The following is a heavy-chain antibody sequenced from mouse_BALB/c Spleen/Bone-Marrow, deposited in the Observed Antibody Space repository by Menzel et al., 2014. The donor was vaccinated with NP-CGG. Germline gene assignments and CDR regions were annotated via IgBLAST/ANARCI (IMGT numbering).Heavy chain of an antibody. J-gene: IGHJ3*01. Sequence: QVQLKESGAVLARPGASEKMSCKASGHTFTSYTMHWVKQRPGQGLEWIGYINPSSGYTNFNQKFKEKATLTADKSSSTAYMQLSSLTSEDSAVYYCARDWTIPFACWGQGTLVTGSA. CDR3: ARDWTIPFAC. D-gene: IGHD1-1*02. CDR2: INPSSGYT. CDR1: GHTFTSYT. V-gene: IGHV1-4*01.